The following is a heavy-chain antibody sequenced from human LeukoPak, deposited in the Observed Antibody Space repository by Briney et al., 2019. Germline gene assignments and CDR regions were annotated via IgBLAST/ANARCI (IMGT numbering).Heavy chain of an antibody. CDR1: GFTFSSYS. V-gene: IGHV3-21*01. D-gene: IGHD1-26*01. J-gene: IGHJ6*03. CDR3: AGGVPYFHYMDV. CDR2: ISSSSSYI. Sequence: GGSLRLSCAASGFTFSSYSMNWVRQAPGKGLEWVSSISSSSSYIYYADSVKGRFTISRDNAKSSLYLQMNSLRAEDTAVYYCAGGVPYFHYMDVWGKGTTVTVSS.